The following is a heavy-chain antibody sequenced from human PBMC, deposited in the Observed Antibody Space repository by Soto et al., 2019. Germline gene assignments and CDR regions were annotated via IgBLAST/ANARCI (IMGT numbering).Heavy chain of an antibody. J-gene: IGHJ1*01. CDR3: AKDVVYTSAWSGDFQH. V-gene: IGHV3-30*18. CDR2: ISYDAINK. Sequence: QVQLVESGGGVVQPGRSLRLSCAASGITFNNYGMHWVRQAPGKGLEWVAIISYDAINKYYADSVKGRFTISRDNSKNTLYLQMNSLRAEDTAVYYCAKDVVYTSAWSGDFQHWGQGTLVTVSS. D-gene: IGHD6-19*01. CDR1: GITFNNYG.